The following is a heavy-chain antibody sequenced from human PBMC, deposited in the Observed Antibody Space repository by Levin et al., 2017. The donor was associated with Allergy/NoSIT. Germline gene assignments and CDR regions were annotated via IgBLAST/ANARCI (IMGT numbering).Heavy chain of an antibody. D-gene: IGHD2-15*01. CDR3: ARDGFLGRRFDY. CDR1: GGSISSSNW. J-gene: IGHJ4*02. V-gene: IGHV4-4*02. Sequence: RSQTLSLTCAVSGGSISSSNWWSWVRQPPGKGLEWIGEIYHSGSTNYNPSLKSRVTISVDKSKNQFSLKLSSVTAADTAVYYCARDGFLGRRFDYWGQGTLVTVSS. CDR2: IYHSGST.